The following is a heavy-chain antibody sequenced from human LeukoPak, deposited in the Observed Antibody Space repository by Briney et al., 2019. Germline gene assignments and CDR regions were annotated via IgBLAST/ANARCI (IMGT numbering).Heavy chain of an antibody. CDR3: TRLYCSGGSCYSFGDY. D-gene: IGHD2-15*01. Sequence: GGSLRLSCAASGFTFSGSAMHWVRQASGKGLEWVGRIRSKANSYATAYAASVKGRFTISRDDSKNTAYLQMNSLKTEDTAVYYCTRLYCSGGSCYSFGDYWGQGTLVTVSS. CDR2: IRSKANSYAT. J-gene: IGHJ4*02. V-gene: IGHV3-73*01. CDR1: GFTFSGSA.